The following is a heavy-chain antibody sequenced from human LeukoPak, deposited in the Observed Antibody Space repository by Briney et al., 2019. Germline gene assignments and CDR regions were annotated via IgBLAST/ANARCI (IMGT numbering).Heavy chain of an antibody. CDR3: ARGTPRIAVTVDNFDF. Sequence: GGSLRLSCVVSGFTFSSYSMNWVRQAPGKGLEWVSYISSRSSTIYYADSVRGRFTISRDNAKNSLYLQMNSLGAEDTAVYYCARGTPRIAVTVDNFDFWGQGTLVTVSS. V-gene: IGHV3-48*04. D-gene: IGHD6-19*01. J-gene: IGHJ4*02. CDR1: GFTFSSYS. CDR2: ISSRSSTI.